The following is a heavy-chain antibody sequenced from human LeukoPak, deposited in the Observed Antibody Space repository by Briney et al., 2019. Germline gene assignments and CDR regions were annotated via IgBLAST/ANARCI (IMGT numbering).Heavy chain of an antibody. V-gene: IGHV3-9*01. CDR1: GFTFDDYA. CDR2: ISWNSGSI. CDR3: AKDYYGSGSLNAFDI. Sequence: GRSLRLSCAASGFTFDDYAMHWVRQAPGKGLEWVSGISWNSGSIGYADSVKGRFTISRDNAKNSLYLQMNSLRAEDTALYYCAKDYYGSGSLNAFDIWGQGTMVTVSS. D-gene: IGHD3-10*01. J-gene: IGHJ3*02.